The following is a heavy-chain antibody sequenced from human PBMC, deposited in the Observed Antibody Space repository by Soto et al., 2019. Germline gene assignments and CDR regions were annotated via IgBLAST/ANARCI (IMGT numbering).Heavy chain of an antibody. D-gene: IGHD1-1*01. J-gene: IGHJ4*02. CDR1: GYTFPSYD. V-gene: IGHV1-8*01. CDR3: ARRAETNGWNGFGADKYYFDF. Sequence: QVQLVQSGAEVRKPGASVKVSCEASGYTFPSYDIYWVRQATGQGLERMGWMNPNTGNSGYAQKFQGRVTMTSDTSISTAHMELSSLRSDDTAVYYCARRAETNGWNGFGADKYYFDFWGQGTLVPVSS. CDR2: MNPNTGNS.